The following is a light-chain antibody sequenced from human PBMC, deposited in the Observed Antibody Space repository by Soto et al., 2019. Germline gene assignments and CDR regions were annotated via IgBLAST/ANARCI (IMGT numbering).Light chain of an antibody. CDR1: QSVSSSY. CDR2: GAS. CDR3: QQYGSSHSIT. Sequence: EIGLTQSAGTLSLSPGERATLSCRAIQSVSSSYLAWYQQKPGQAPRLLIYGASSRATGIPDRFSGSGSGTDFTLTISRLEPEDFAVYYCQQYGSSHSITFGQGTKVDIK. J-gene: IGKJ1*01. V-gene: IGKV3-20*01.